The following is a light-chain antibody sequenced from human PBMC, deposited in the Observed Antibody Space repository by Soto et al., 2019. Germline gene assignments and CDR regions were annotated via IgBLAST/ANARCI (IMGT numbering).Light chain of an antibody. CDR1: QSVSSNF. Sequence: EIVLTQSPGTLSLSPGERATLSCRASQSVSSNFLAWYQQRPGQAPRLLIYGGSSRAPGIPDRFSGGGSGTDFTLIISSLEPEDFAVYYCQQYTGSPWTFGQGTKVEIK. J-gene: IGKJ1*01. CDR2: GGS. V-gene: IGKV3-20*01. CDR3: QQYTGSPWT.